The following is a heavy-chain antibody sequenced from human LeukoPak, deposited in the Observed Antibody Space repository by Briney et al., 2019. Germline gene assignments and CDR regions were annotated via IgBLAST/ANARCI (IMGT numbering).Heavy chain of an antibody. D-gene: IGHD3-22*01. CDR3: ARGQDYYDSSGYSFDY. CDR2: IYTSGST. Sequence: SETLSLTCTVSGGSISSYYWSWIRQPAGKGLEWIGRIYTSGSTNYNPSLKSRVTISVDTSKNQFSLKLSSVTAADTAVYYCARGQDYYDSSGYSFDYWGQGTLVTVSS. CDR1: GGSISSYY. V-gene: IGHV4-4*07. J-gene: IGHJ4*02.